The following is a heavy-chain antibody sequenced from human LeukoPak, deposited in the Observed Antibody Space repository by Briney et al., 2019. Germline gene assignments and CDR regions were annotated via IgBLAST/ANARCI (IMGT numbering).Heavy chain of an antibody. Sequence: SETLSLTCAVYGGSFSGYYWSWIRQPPGKGLEWIGEINHSGSTNYNPSLKSRVTISVDTSKNQFSLKLSSVTAADTAVYYCARGTTYYDFWGGYYYFDYWGQGTLVTVSS. CDR1: GGSFSGYY. CDR3: ARGTTYYDFWGGYYYFDY. D-gene: IGHD3-3*01. J-gene: IGHJ4*02. CDR2: INHSGST. V-gene: IGHV4-34*01.